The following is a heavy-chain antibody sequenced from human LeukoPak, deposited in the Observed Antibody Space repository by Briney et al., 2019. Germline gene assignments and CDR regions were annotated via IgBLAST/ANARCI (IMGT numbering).Heavy chain of an antibody. CDR2: ISGSGSTT. CDR1: GFTFSSYA. J-gene: IGHJ4*02. CDR3: AKRSSGYYFDY. V-gene: IGHV3-23*01. Sequence: GGSLRLPCAASGFTFSSYAMSWVRQAPGKGLEWVSAISGSGSTTYYADSVKGRFTFSRDNSKNTLYLQMNSLRAEDTAIYYCAKRSSGYYFDYWGPGTLVTVSS. D-gene: IGHD6-25*01.